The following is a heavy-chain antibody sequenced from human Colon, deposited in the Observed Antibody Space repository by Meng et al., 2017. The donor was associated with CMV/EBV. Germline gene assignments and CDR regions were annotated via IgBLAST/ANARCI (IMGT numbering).Heavy chain of an antibody. D-gene: IGHD2/OR15-2a*01. Sequence: GGPLRLSCAVSGLNIGSKWMSWFRQAPGKGPQGVAVSYSAGPTNYADFAKSRFTISRDNSKNTVYLEMNSLRPEDTAVYYCARQVRIDGRFDYWGQGTLVTVSS. CDR1: GLNIGSKW. J-gene: IGHJ4*02. V-gene: IGHV3-66*02. CDR2: SYSAGPT. CDR3: ARQVRIDGRFDY.